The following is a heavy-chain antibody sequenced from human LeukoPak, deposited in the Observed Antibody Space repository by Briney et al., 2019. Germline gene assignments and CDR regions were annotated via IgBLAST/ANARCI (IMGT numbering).Heavy chain of an antibody. CDR1: GYTFTSYY. CDR2: INPSGGST. D-gene: IGHD3-10*01. J-gene: IGHJ5*02. V-gene: IGHV1-46*01. CDR3: ARDHGSGSLNNWFDP. Sequence: ASVKVSCKASGYTFTSYYMHWVRQAPGQGLEWRGIINPSGGSTSYAQKFQGRVTMTRDTSTSTVYMELSSLRSEDTAVYYCARDHGSGSLNNWFDPWGQGTLVTVSS.